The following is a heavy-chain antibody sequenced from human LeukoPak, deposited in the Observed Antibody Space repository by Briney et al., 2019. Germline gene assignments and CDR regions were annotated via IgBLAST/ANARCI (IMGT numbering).Heavy chain of an antibody. CDR2: INPNSGGT. CDR3: ARGLGIFDY. D-gene: IGHD7-27*01. V-gene: IGHV1-2*02. J-gene: IGHJ4*02. Sequence: FEWMGLINPNSGGTNYAQKFQGRATMTRDTSISTAYMELSRLRSDDTAVYYCARGLGIFDYWGQGTLVTVSS.